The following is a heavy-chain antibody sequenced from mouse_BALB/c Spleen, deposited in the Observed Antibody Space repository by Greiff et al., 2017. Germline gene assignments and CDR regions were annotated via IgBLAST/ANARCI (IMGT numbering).Heavy chain of an antibody. J-gene: IGHJ2*01. Sequence: VQLKQTGPELVKPGASVKISCKASGYSFTDYIMLWVKQSHGKSLEWIGNINPYYGSTSYNLKFKGKATLTVDKSSSTAYMQLNSLTSEDSAVYYCAREEGRLRGYFDYWGQGTTLTVSS. CDR3: AREEGRLRGYFDY. CDR2: INPYYGST. CDR1: GYSFTDYI. V-gene: IGHV1-39*01. D-gene: IGHD1-2*01.